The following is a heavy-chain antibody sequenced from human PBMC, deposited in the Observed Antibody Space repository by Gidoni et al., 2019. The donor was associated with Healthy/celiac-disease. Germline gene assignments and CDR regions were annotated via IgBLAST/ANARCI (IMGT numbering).Heavy chain of an antibody. V-gene: IGHV4-34*01. Sequence: QVQLQQWGAGLLKPSETLSLTCAVSGGSFSGYYWSWIRQPPGKGLEWIGEINHSGSTNYNPSLKSRVTISVDTSKNQFSLKLSSVTAADTAVYYCARGGVVPAAIRWFDPWGQGTLVTVSS. CDR2: INHSGST. J-gene: IGHJ5*02. D-gene: IGHD2-2*02. CDR3: ARGGVVPAAIRWFDP. CDR1: GGSFSGYY.